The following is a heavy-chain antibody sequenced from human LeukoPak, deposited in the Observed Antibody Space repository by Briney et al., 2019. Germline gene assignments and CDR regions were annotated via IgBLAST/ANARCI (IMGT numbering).Heavy chain of an antibody. CDR3: ARQSCSGGNCYSRAFDI. Sequence: GESLKISWKGSGYNFITYWIAWVGQLPGKGRGGMGNTYPGDSDTRYSPSFQGQVSISADKSISTAYLQWSSLKASDTAMYYCARQSCSGGNCYSRAFDIWGQGTMVTVSS. V-gene: IGHV5-51*01. J-gene: IGHJ3*02. CDR1: GYNFITYW. CDR2: TYPGDSDT. D-gene: IGHD2-15*01.